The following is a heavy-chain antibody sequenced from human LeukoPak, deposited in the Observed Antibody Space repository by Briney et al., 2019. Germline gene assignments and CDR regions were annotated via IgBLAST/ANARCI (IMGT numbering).Heavy chain of an antibody. V-gene: IGHV4-59*12. D-gene: IGHD4-17*01. J-gene: IGHJ4*02. CDR1: GGSISTYY. CDR2: IYYSGAT. CDR3: ARRATVTPNWYFDY. Sequence: SETLSLTCTVSGGSISTYYWNWIRQPPGKGLEWIGYIYYSGATNYNPSLKSRVTISVDTSKNQFSLKLSSVTAADTAVYYCARRATVTPNWYFDYWGQGTLVTVSS.